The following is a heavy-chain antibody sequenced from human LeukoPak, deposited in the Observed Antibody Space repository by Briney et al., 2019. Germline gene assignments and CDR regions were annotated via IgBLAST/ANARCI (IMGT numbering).Heavy chain of an antibody. CDR3: AKGDTTWELPHDY. CDR1: GFTFTTYW. J-gene: IGHJ4*02. V-gene: IGHV3-23*01. CDR2: ISGSGGIT. Sequence: GGSLRLSCAASGFTFTTYWMSWVRQAPGKGLEWVSAISGSGGITSYADSVKGRFTISRDNSKNTLYLQMNSLRAEDTAVYYCAKGDTTWELPHDYWGQGTLVTVSS. D-gene: IGHD1-26*01.